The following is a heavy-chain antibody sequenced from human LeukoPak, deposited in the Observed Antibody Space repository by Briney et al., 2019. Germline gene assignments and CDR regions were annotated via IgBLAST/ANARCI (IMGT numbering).Heavy chain of an antibody. CDR2: IYYSGST. V-gene: IGHV4-59*01. J-gene: IGHJ4*02. CDR3: ARTYDSSGYPFDY. D-gene: IGHD3-22*01. Sequence: SETLSLTCTVSGGSISSYYWSWIRQPPGKGLEWIGYIYYSGSTNYSPSLKSRVTISVDTSKNQFSLKLSSVTAADTAVYYCARTYDSSGYPFDYWGQGTLVTVSS. CDR1: GGSISSYY.